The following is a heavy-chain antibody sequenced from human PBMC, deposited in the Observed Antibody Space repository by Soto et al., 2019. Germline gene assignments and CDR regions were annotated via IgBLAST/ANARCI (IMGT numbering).Heavy chain of an antibody. J-gene: IGHJ4*02. CDR1: GYNFSNNW. V-gene: IGHV5-51*01. CDR3: MSRHAIYSRYVPSDYFDY. Sequence: PGESLKISCRGSGYNFSNNWIAWVRQMPGKGLEWMGIIDPSDSDTKYNPSCQGQVILSPDKSINTAYVQSNSLKASATARYSCMSRHAIYSRYVPSDYFDYWGQGTQVTVSS. CDR2: IDPSDSDT. D-gene: IGHD2-2*01.